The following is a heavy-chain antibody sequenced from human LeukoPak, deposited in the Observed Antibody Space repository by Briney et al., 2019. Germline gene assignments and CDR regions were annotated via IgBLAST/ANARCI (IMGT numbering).Heavy chain of an antibody. D-gene: IGHD2-2*01. CDR3: ARDGIVVVPAASSPRSYGMDV. CDR1: GYTFTSYG. V-gene: IGHV1-18*01. CDR2: ISAYNGNT. J-gene: IGHJ6*02. Sequence: ASVKVSCKASGYTFTSYGISWVRQAPGQGLEWMGWISAYNGNTNYAQKLQGRVTTTTDTSTSTAYMELRSLRSDDTAVYYCARDGIVVVPAASSPRSYGMDVWGQGTTVTVSS.